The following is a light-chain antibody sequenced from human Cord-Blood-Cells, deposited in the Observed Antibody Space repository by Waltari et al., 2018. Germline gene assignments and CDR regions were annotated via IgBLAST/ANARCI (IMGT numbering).Light chain of an antibody. CDR1: QSISSY. CDR3: QQSYSTPPT. Sequence: DIQMTQSPSSLSASVGDRVTITYRASQSISSYLNRYQQQPGKAPKLLIYAASSLQSGVPSRFSGSGSGTDFTLTISSLQPEDFATYYCQQSYSTPPTFGQGTKVEIK. J-gene: IGKJ1*01. CDR2: AAS. V-gene: IGKV1-39*01.